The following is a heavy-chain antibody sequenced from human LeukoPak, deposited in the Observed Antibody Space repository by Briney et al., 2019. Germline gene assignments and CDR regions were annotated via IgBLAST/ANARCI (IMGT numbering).Heavy chain of an antibody. CDR3: AKDRGTARSTHFDY. J-gene: IGHJ4*02. Sequence: PGGSLRLSCAASGFTFNSYWMHWVRQAPGKGLEWVAYVRYDGSNKYYADSVKGRFTISRDDSRNTLYLQMNSLRAEDTAMYYCAKDRGTARSTHFDYWGQGTLVTVSS. CDR2: VRYDGSNK. CDR1: GFTFNSYW. D-gene: IGHD3-10*01. V-gene: IGHV3-30*02.